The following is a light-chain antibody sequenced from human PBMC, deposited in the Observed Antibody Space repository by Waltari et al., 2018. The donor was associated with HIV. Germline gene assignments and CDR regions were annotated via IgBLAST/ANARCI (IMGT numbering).Light chain of an antibody. CDR1: SSDVGYYEL. CDR3: CSYAGNTNWV. J-gene: IGLJ3*02. Sequence: QSALTQPASVSGSPGQSITISCSGTSSDVGYYELVSWYQHHPDRAPKLIISGVNKRASGISDCVFGSKSGNTASLKISGLQSDDETDYYCCSYAGNTNWVFGGGNQLTGL. CDR2: GVN. V-gene: IGLV2-23*02.